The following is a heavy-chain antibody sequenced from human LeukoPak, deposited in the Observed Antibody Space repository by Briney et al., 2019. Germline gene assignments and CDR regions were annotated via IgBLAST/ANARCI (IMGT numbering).Heavy chain of an antibody. CDR3: ARAGIAVAGNDY. V-gene: IGHV1-2*02. D-gene: IGHD6-19*01. J-gene: IGHJ4*02. Sequence: ASVKVSCKASGYTFTGYYMHWVRQAPGQALEWMGWINPNSGGTNYAQKFQGRVTMTRDTSISTAYMELSRLRSDDTAVYYCARAGIAVAGNDYWGQGTLVTVSS. CDR1: GYTFTGYY. CDR2: INPNSGGT.